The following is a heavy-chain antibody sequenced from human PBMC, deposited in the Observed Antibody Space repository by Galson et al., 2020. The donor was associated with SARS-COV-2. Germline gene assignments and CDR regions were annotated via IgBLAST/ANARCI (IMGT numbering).Heavy chain of an antibody. CDR1: GYTFTGYY. V-gene: IGHV1-2*02. D-gene: IGHD3-22*01. J-gene: IGHJ4*02. CDR2: INPNSGGT. CDR3: ARVPVAGYYDSSGYFSLNY. Sequence: ASVKVSCKASGYTFTGYYMHWVRQAPGQGLEWMGWINPNSGGTNYAQKFQGRVTMTRDTSISTAYMELSRLRSDDTAVYYCARVPVAGYYDSSGYFSLNYWGQGTLVTVSS.